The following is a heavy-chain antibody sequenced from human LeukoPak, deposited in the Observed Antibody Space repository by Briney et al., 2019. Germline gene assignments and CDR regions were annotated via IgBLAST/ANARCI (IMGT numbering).Heavy chain of an antibody. V-gene: IGHV3-20*04. Sequence: GGSLRLSCAASGFTFGNYGMSWVRQAPGKGLEWVSGINWNGGSTVYADSVEGRFTISRDNAKNSQYLQMNSLRVEDTALYYCARAQTYGDSRLLLDYWGQGTLVTVSS. CDR3: ARAQTYGDSRLLLDY. J-gene: IGHJ4*02. CDR1: GFTFGNYG. D-gene: IGHD2-21*02. CDR2: INWNGGST.